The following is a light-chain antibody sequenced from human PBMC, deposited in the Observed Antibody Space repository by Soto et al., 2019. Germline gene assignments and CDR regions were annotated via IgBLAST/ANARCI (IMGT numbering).Light chain of an antibody. CDR2: DAS. CDR3: QQFNSYPPLT. Sequence: AIQLTQSPSSLSASVGDRVTITCRASQGISSALAWYQQKPGQAPKLLIYDASNLESGVPSRLRGSESGTDSTLTISSLPPADCATDYCQQFNSYPPLTFGGGTKVEIK. J-gene: IGKJ4*01. CDR1: QGISSA. V-gene: IGKV1-13*02.